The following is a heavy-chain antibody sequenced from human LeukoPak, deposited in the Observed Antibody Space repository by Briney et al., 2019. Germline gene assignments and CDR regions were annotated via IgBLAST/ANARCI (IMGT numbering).Heavy chain of an antibody. CDR2: INHSGST. Sequence: SETLSLTCAVYGGSFSGYYWSWIRQPPGKGLKWIGEINHSGSTNYNPSLKSRVTISVDTSKNQFSLKLSSVTAADTAVYYCARGEYYDFWSGTTYFDYWGQGTLVTVSS. J-gene: IGHJ4*02. CDR1: GGSFSGYY. D-gene: IGHD3-3*01. V-gene: IGHV4-34*01. CDR3: ARGEYYDFWSGTTYFDY.